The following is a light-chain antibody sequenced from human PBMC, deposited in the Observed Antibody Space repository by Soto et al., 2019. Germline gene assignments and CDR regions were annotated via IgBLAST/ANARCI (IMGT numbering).Light chain of an antibody. CDR1: SSNIGAGYD. V-gene: IGLV1-40*01. CDR2: GHS. Sequence: QSVLTQPPSVSVAPGQRVTISCTGSSSNIGAGYDVHWYQQLPGTAPKLLIYGHSNRPSGVPDRFSGSKSGTSASLAITGLQAEDEADYYCQSYDSSLSGSGFGGGTKLTVL. CDR3: QSYDSSLSGSG. J-gene: IGLJ2*01.